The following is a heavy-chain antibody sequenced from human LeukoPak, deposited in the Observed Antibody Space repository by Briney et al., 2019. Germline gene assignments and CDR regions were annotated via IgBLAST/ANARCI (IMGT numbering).Heavy chain of an antibody. CDR2: IYYSGST. Sequence: SETLSLTCTVSGGSISSYYWSWIRQPPGKGLEWIGYIYYSGSTNYNPSLKSRVTISVDTSKNQFSLKLSSVTAADTAVYYCARHPQDLYSSSWYFDYWGQGTLVTVSS. CDR1: GGSISSYY. CDR3: ARHPQDLYSSSWYFDY. J-gene: IGHJ4*02. V-gene: IGHV4-59*08. D-gene: IGHD6-13*01.